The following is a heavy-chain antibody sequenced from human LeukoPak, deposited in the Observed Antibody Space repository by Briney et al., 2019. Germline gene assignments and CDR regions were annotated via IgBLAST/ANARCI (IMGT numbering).Heavy chain of an antibody. Sequence: GGSLRLSCEASGFTFRSYAMSWVRQAPGKGLVWVSRIKSDGITITYADSVKGRFTISRDNAKNTLYLQMNSLRAEDTAVYYCLRDLNWSLDQWGQGTLVTVSS. V-gene: IGHV3-74*01. CDR3: LRDLNWSLDQ. CDR2: IKSDGITI. J-gene: IGHJ4*02. D-gene: IGHD1-20*01. CDR1: GFTFRSYA.